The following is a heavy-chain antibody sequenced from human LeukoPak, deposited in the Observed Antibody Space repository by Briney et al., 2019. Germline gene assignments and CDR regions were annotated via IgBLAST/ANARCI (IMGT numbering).Heavy chain of an antibody. CDR2: INPSGGST. V-gene: IGHV1-46*01. CDR3: ARDMGYYGSGSYQSLDYFDY. CDR1: VYTFTSYY. J-gene: IGHJ4*02. D-gene: IGHD3-10*01. Sequence: ASVKVSFKASVYTFTSYYMHWVRQAPGQRLEWMGIINPSGGSTSYAQKFQARVTMTRDTSTSTVYMELSSLRSEDTAVYYCARDMGYYGSGSYQSLDYFDYWGQRTLVTVSS.